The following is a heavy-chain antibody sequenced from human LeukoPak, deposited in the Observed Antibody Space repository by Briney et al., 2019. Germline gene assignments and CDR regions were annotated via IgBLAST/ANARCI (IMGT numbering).Heavy chain of an antibody. CDR2: ISSDGTNK. CDR3: ARDRSQEFDP. Sequence: GGSLRLSCAACRFTFRNYAMHWVRPAPGKGLEWVAVISSDGTNKDYADSVKGRFSISRDNSKNSLYLKMNRLRADATAVYYCARDRSQEFDPWGQGTLVTVSS. CDR1: RFTFRNYA. V-gene: IGHV3-30*04. J-gene: IGHJ5*02. D-gene: IGHD3-10*01.